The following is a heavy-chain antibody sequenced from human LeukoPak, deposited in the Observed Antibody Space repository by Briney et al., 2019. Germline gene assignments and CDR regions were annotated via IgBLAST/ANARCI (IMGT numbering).Heavy chain of an antibody. CDR1: GYTFTSYG. CDR3: RRDAYSRSYYVY. D-gene: IGHD6-13*01. J-gene: IGHJ4*02. Sequence: ASVKVSCKASGYTFTSYGISWVRQAPEQGLEWMGWISAYNGNTDYAQKVQGRVTMTTDTSTSTAYMELRSLRYDDTAVHYCRRDAYSRSYYVYWGQGTLLTVSS. CDR2: ISAYNGNT. V-gene: IGHV1-18*01.